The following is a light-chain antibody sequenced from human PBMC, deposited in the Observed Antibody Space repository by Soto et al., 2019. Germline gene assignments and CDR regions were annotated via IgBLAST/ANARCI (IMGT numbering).Light chain of an antibody. CDR3: HQYGSSPWT. Sequence: EVVLTQSPDTLALSPGDRATLSCRASRSVSSGYFAWYQQKPGQAPRLLLFGASTRATGIPDRFSGSGSGTDFSLTISRLEPEDFAVYYCHQYGSSPWTFGKGTKVEVK. V-gene: IGKV3-20*01. CDR2: GAS. CDR1: RSVSSGY. J-gene: IGKJ1*01.